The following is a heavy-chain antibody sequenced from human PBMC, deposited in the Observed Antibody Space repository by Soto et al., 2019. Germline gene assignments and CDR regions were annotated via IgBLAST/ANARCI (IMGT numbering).Heavy chain of an antibody. D-gene: IGHD3-10*01. Sequence: PSETLSLTCTVSGGSISSYYWSWIRQPPGKGLEWIGYIYYSGSTNYNPSLKSRVTISVDTSKNQFSLKLSSVTAADTAVYYCARDIGGANYYYYMDVWAKGPRSPSP. CDR3: ARDIGGANYYYYMDV. CDR1: GGSISSYY. V-gene: IGHV4-59*01. CDR2: IYYSGST. J-gene: IGHJ6*03.